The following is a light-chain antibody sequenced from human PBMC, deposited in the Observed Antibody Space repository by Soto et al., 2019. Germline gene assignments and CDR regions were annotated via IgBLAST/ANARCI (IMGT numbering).Light chain of an antibody. CDR1: SSDVGGYNY. CDR2: DVS. V-gene: IGLV2-14*01. CDR3: SSCTSSSTYV. Sequence: QSVLTQPASVSGSPGQSITISCTGTSSDVGGYNYVSWYQQHPGKAPKLMIYDVSNRPSGVFNRFSGSKSGNTASLTISGLQAEDEADYYCSSCTSSSTYVFGTGTKVTVL. J-gene: IGLJ1*01.